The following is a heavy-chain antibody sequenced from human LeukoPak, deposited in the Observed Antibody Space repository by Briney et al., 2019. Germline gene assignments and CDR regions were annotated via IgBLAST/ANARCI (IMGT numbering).Heavy chain of an antibody. CDR3: ARRAKKGGLNFDY. D-gene: IGHD3-16*01. CDR2: INHSGNT. CDR1: GESFSKYY. J-gene: IGHJ4*02. Sequence: PSETLSLTCAVYGESFSKYYWSWIRQPPGKGLEWIGEINHSGNTNYNPSLKSRVTISVDTSKNQFSLKLSSVTAADTAVYYCARRAKKGGLNFDYWGQGTLVTVSS. V-gene: IGHV4-34*01.